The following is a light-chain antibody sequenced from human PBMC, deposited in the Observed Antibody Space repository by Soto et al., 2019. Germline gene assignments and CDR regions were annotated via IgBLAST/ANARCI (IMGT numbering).Light chain of an antibody. J-gene: IGLJ1*01. Sequence: QSALTQPASVSGSPGQSITISCTGTSSDVGGYNYVSWYQQHPGKAPKLMIYEVINRPSGVSNGFSGSKSCNTASLTISVLQAEDEADYYCSSYTSSSTPYVFGTGTKLTVL. CDR2: EVI. CDR1: SSDVGGYNY. CDR3: SSYTSSSTPYV. V-gene: IGLV2-14*01.